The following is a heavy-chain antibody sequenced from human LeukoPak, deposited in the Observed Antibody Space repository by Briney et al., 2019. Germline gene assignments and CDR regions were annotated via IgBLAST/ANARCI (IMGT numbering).Heavy chain of an antibody. CDR1: GFTFSRFA. V-gene: IGHV3-23*01. D-gene: IGHD4-17*01. J-gene: IGHJ3*02. Sequence: GGSLRLSCVASGFTFSRFAMRWVRHAPGKGLEWVSGISGRASGGRTYYADVVGGLFAISRDNSRSTVFLQMNSLRAEDTAVYYCAKDPNGDFLGAFDMWGQGTMVTVSS. CDR3: AKDPNGDFLGAFDM. CDR2: ISGRASGGRT.